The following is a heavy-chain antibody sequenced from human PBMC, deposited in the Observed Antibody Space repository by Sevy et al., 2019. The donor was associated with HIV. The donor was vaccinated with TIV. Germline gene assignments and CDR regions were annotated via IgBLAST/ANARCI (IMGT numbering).Heavy chain of an antibody. CDR1: GFTFSDAW. CDR2: IRSKGDGGTT. V-gene: IGHV3-15*01. J-gene: IGHJ4*02. Sequence: GGSLRLSCATSGFTFSDAWLSWVRQAPGKGLEWIGRIRSKGDGGTTEYPAPVDGRFTISRDDSKNMMYVQMNSLKTEDTGVYYCTTEGADWGQGTLVTVSS. CDR3: TTEGAD.